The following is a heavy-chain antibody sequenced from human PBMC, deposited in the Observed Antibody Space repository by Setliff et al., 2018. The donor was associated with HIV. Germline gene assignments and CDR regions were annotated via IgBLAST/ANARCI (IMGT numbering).Heavy chain of an antibody. CDR1: GYTFTDYY. V-gene: IGHV1-3*04. D-gene: IGHD3-16*02. Sequence: ASVKVSCKPSGYTFTDYYIHWVRQGPGQGLEWMGWINTGNGNTKYSQKFQDRVTITRDTSANTGYMEVNSLRLEDTAVYYCARDRIPKRGYTYREPDFDSWGQGTLVTVSS. CDR3: ARDRIPKRGYTYREPDFDS. J-gene: IGHJ4*02. CDR2: INTGNGNT.